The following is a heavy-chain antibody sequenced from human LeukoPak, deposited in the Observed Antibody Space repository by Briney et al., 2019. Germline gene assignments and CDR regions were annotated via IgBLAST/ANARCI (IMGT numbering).Heavy chain of an antibody. CDR3: ARSTVPRTKPYYSYYYMDV. Sequence: GESLKISCKGSGYSFTSYWIGWVRQVPGKGLEWMGLIYPSNSDTRYSPYFQGQVTISADKSISTAYLQWSSLKASDTAMYYCARSTVPRTKPYYSYYYMDVWGKGTTVTVSS. CDR1: GYSFTSYW. J-gene: IGHJ6*03. CDR2: IYPSNSDT. V-gene: IGHV5-51*01. D-gene: IGHD1-14*01.